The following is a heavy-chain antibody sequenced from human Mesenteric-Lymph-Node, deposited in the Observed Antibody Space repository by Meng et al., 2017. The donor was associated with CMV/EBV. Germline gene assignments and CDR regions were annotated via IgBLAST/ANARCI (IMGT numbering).Heavy chain of an antibody. Sequence: GSLRLSCTVSGGSVSSGSYYWSWIRQPPGKGLEWIGYIYYTGSTNYNPSLKSRVTISVDTSKNQFSLKLSSVTAADTAVYYCARAYCSSTSCYKGIFDYWGQGTLVTVSS. J-gene: IGHJ4*02. CDR2: IYYTGST. CDR3: ARAYCSSTSCYKGIFDY. V-gene: IGHV4-61*01. CDR1: GGSVSSGSYY. D-gene: IGHD2-2*02.